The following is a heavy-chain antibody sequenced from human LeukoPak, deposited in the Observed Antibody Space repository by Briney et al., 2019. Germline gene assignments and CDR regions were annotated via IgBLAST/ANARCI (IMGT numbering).Heavy chain of an antibody. D-gene: IGHD3-3*01. Sequence: GGSLRLSCAASGFTFSNYWMHWVRQAPGKGLEWVANIKQDGSEKYYVGPVKGRFSISRDNAKNSVYLQMNSLRAEDTAVYYCARALSGWGQGTLVTVSS. J-gene: IGHJ4*02. CDR1: GFTFSNYW. V-gene: IGHV3-7*03. CDR3: ARALSG. CDR2: IKQDGSEK.